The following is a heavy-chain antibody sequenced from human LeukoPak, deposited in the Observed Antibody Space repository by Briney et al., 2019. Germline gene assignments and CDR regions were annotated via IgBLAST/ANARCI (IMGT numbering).Heavy chain of an antibody. CDR1: GGTFISYA. Sequence: GASVKVSCKASGGTFISYAVSWVRQAPGQGLEWMGGIIPLFGTANYAQKFLGRVIITADELTSTTYMYLGSLKSEDTAIYYCAREWAGYGSGSYYYYWGQGTLVTVSS. CDR2: IIPLFGTA. J-gene: IGHJ4*02. CDR3: AREWAGYGSGSYYYY. D-gene: IGHD3-10*01. V-gene: IGHV1-69*13.